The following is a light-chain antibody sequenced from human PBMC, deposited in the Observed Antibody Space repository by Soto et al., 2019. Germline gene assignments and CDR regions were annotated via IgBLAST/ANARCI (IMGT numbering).Light chain of an antibody. CDR2: GAS. V-gene: IGKV3-20*01. J-gene: IGKJ1*01. CDR3: QQYDSSPRT. CDR1: QSVSTRS. Sequence: EIVLTQSPGTLSLSPGERATLSCRASQSVSTRSLAWYQQKPGQAPRLLISGASSRAADIPARFSGSGSGTDFTLTINSLEPEDFAVYYCQQYDSSPRTFGQGTKVE.